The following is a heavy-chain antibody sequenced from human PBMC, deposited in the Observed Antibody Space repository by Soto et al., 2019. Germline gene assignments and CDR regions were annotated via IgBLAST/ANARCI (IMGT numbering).Heavy chain of an antibody. V-gene: IGHV5-51*01. J-gene: IGHJ6*02. CDR2: IYPGDSDT. CDR1: GYSFTSYW. D-gene: IGHD2-8*02. CDR3: ARLTVNYYYGMDV. Sequence: LKISCKGSGYSFTSYWIGWVRQMPGKGLEWMGIIYPGDSDTRYSPSFQGQVTISADKSISTAYLQWSSLKASDTAMYYCARLTVNYYYGMDVWGQGTTVTVSS.